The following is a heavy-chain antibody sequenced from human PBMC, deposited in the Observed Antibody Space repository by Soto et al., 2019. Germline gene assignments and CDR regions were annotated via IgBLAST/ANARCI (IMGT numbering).Heavy chain of an antibody. CDR1: GYTFTGYY. D-gene: IGHD5-12*01. CDR3: ARENSGYEIGP. CDR2: INPNSGGT. J-gene: IGHJ5*02. V-gene: IGHV1-2*02. Sequence: RASVKVSCKASGYTFTGYYMHWVRQAPGQGLEWMGWINPNSGGTNYAQKFQGRVTMTRDTSISTAYMELSRLRSDDTAVCYCARENSGYEIGPWGQGTLVTVSS.